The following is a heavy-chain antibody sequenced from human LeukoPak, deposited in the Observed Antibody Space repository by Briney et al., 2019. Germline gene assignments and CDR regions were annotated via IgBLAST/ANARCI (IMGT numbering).Heavy chain of an antibody. CDR1: GGSISSSNW. J-gene: IGHJ5*02. V-gene: IGHV4-4*02. D-gene: IGHD1-1*01. CDR2: IYHSGST. CDR3: AIKLERRTGNWFDP. Sequence: PSETLSLTCAVSGGSISSSNWWSWVRQPPGKGLEWIGEIYHSGSTNYNPSLKSRVTISVDTSKNQFSLKLSSVTAADTAVYYCAIKLERRTGNWFDPWGQGTLVTVSS.